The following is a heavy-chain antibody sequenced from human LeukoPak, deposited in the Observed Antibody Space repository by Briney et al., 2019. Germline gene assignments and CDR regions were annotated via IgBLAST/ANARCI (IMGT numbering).Heavy chain of an antibody. CDR3: AWGGTSILENSLDY. CDR1: GGSISSYY. V-gene: IGHV4-59*08. CDR2: IYYSGST. J-gene: IGHJ4*02. Sequence: SETLSLTCTVSGGSISSYYWSWIRQPPGKGLEWIGYIYYSGSTNYNPSLKSRVTISVDTSKNQFSLKLSSVTAADTAVYYCAWGGTSILENSLDYWGQGTLVTVSS. D-gene: IGHD6-6*01.